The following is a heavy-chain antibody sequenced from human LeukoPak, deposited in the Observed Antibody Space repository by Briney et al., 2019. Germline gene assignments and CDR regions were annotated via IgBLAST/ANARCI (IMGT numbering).Heavy chain of an antibody. CDR2: ISGSGGST. V-gene: IGHV3-23*01. Sequence: GGSLRLSCAASGFTFSSYGMHWVRQAPGKGLEWVSAISGSGGSTYYADSVKGRFTISRDNSKNTLYLQMNSLRAEDTAVYYCAKDHYYDSSGYSYPFDYWGQGTLVTVSS. CDR3: AKDHYYDSSGYSYPFDY. J-gene: IGHJ4*02. CDR1: GFTFSSYG. D-gene: IGHD3-22*01.